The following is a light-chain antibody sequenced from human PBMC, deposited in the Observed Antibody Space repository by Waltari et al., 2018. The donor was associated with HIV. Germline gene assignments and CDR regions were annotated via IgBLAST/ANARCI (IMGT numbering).Light chain of an antibody. J-gene: IGLJ3*02. Sequence: NFMLTQPHSVSESPGKTVTISCPGSSGSIASNYVQWYQQRPGSAPTPVIYEDNQRPSGVPDRFSGSIDSSSNSASLTISGLKTEDEADYYCQSYDSSNQGVFGGGTKLTVL. CDR1: SGSIASNY. CDR2: EDN. V-gene: IGLV6-57*02. CDR3: QSYDSSNQGV.